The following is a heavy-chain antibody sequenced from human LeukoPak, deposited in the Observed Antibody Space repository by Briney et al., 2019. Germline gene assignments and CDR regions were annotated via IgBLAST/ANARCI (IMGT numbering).Heavy chain of an antibody. Sequence: PSETLSLTCTVSGGSISSSSYYWGWIRQPPGKGLEWIGSIYYSGSTYYNPSLKSRVTISVDTSKNQFSLRLSSVTAADTAVYYCASRITIFGVPYAFDIWGQGTMVTVSS. CDR3: ASRITIFGVPYAFDI. V-gene: IGHV4-39*07. CDR1: GGSISSSSYY. CDR2: IYYSGST. J-gene: IGHJ3*02. D-gene: IGHD3-3*01.